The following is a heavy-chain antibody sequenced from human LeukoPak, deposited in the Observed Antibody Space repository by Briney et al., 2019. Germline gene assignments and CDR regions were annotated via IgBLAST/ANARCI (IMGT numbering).Heavy chain of an antibody. J-gene: IGHJ4*02. Sequence: GGSLRLSCAASGFTFSSYWMSWVRQAPGKGLEWVANIKQDGSEKCYVDSVKGRFTISRDNAKNSLYLQMNSLRAEDTAVYYCARDSRITIFGVVTKRYYFDYWGQGTLVTVSS. V-gene: IGHV3-7*01. CDR2: IKQDGSEK. CDR3: ARDSRITIFGVVTKRYYFDY. D-gene: IGHD3-3*01. CDR1: GFTFSSYW.